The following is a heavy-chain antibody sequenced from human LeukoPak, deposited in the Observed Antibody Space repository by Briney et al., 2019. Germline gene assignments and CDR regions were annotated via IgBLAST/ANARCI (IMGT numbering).Heavy chain of an antibody. J-gene: IGHJ4*02. V-gene: IGHV3-30-3*01. CDR1: GFTFSSYA. CDR2: ISYDGSNK. D-gene: IGHD4-11*01. CDR3: AGGTVTPPYPGYDY. Sequence: GRSLRLSCAASGFTFSSYAMHWVRQAPGKGLEWVAVISYDGSNKYYADSVKGRFTISRDNSKSTLYLQMNSLRAEDTAVYYCAGGTVTPPYPGYDYWGQGTLVTVSS.